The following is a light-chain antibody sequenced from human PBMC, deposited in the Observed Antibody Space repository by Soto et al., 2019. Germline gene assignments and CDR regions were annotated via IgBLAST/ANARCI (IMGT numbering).Light chain of an antibody. J-gene: IGKJ3*01. V-gene: IGKV1-5*03. Sequence: DIQMTQSPSTLSASVGDRVTITCRASQSINSWLAWYQQKPGKAPSLVIYKASILESGVPSRFSGSGSGTEFTLTISSLEPEDSAVYYCQQRSSWPRPFGPGTKVDIK. CDR2: KAS. CDR1: QSINSW. CDR3: QQRSSWPRP.